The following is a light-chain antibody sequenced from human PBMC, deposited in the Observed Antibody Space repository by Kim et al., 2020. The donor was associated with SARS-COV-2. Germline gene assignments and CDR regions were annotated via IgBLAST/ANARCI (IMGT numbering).Light chain of an antibody. CDR3: GADHGSGSNFGV. V-gene: IGLV9-49*01. CDR2: VGTGGIVG. Sequence: QPLLTQPASASASLGASVTLTCTLSSGYSNYKVDWHHQRPGKGPRFVMRVGTGGIVGSKGDGIPDRFSVLGSGLNRYLTIKNIQEEDESDYHCGADHGSGSNFGVFGGGTQLTVL. J-gene: IGLJ3*02. CDR1: SGYSNYK.